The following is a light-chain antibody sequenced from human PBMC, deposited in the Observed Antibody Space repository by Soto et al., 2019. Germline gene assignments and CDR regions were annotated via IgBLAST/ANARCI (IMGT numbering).Light chain of an antibody. J-gene: IGLJ1*01. Sequence: NFMLTQPHSVSESPGKTVTISCTRSSGSIASNYVQWYQQRPGSAPTTVIYEDNERPSGVPDRFSGSIDRSSNSASLTISGLKTDDEAGYYCQSYDSSSYVFGSGTKLTVL. CDR3: QSYDSSSYV. V-gene: IGLV6-57*04. CDR1: SGSIASNY. CDR2: EDN.